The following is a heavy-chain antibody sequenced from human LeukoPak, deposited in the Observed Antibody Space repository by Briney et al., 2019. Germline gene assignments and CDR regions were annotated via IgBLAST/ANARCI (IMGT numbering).Heavy chain of an antibody. D-gene: IGHD5-18*01. CDR2: INPHTGST. J-gene: IGHJ4*02. CDR3: ARTGRGHIYGYFDY. V-gene: IGHV1-46*01. Sequence: ASVKVFCKASGYTFTSYYIHWVRQAPGQGPEWMGVINPHTGSTTYAQKFQGRVTMTRDTSTSTVYMDLSSLKSEDTAVYYCARTGRGHIYGYFDYWGQGTLVTVSS. CDR1: GYTFTSYY.